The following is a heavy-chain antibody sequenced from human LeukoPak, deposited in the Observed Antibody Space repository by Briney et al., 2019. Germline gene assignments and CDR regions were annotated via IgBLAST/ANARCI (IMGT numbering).Heavy chain of an antibody. J-gene: IGHJ4*02. V-gene: IGHV3-43D*03. CDR1: GFTFDDYA. Sequence: GGSLRLSCAASGFTFDDYAMHWVRQAPGKGLEWVSLISWDGGSTYYADSVKGRFTISRDNGKNSLYLQMNSLRAEDTALYYCAKAGGYATGGNFDYWGQGTLVTVSS. D-gene: IGHD6-25*01. CDR2: ISWDGGST. CDR3: AKAGGYATGGNFDY.